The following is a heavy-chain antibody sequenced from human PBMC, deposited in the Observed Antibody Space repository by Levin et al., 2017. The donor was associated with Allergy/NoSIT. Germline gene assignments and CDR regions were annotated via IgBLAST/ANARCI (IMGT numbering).Heavy chain of an antibody. Sequence: SQTLSLTCAVSGASIISSDWWTWVRQPPGKALEWIGEIHHTGTTNYNPSLKSPVTISVDKSRNQFSLKLNSVTAADTAVYYCARGVEYCSSTNCYFSVLRFDPWGQGTLVTVSS. D-gene: IGHD2-2*01. CDR3: ARGVEYCSSTNCYFSVLRFDP. CDR2: IHHTGTT. V-gene: IGHV4-4*02. CDR1: GASIISSDW. J-gene: IGHJ5*02.